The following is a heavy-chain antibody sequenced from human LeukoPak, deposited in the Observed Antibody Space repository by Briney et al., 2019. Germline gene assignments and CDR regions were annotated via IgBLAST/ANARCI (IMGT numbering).Heavy chain of an antibody. D-gene: IGHD2-15*01. CDR2: MNPNSGNT. Sequence: ASVKVSCKASGYSFTSYDINWVRQATGQGLEWMGWMNPNSGNTGYAQKFQGRVTMTRNTSISTAYMELSSLRSEDTAVYYCARDWIVVVVAARDGDYRYGMDVWGQGTTVTVSS. V-gene: IGHV1-8*01. CDR3: ARDWIVVVVAARDGDYRYGMDV. CDR1: GYSFTSYD. J-gene: IGHJ6*02.